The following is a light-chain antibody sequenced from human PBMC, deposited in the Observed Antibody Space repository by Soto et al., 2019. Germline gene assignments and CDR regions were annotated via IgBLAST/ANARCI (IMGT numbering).Light chain of an antibody. Sequence: IQLTQSPSSLSASVGDRVTITCRASQDIAIYLAWYQQKPGEAPKLLIYAASTLYGGVPSRFSGSGSGTEFTLTISSLQPDDSAVYYCQTYDSWPLFGQGTRLEIK. CDR1: QDIAIY. V-gene: IGKV1-9*01. CDR2: AAS. CDR3: QTYDSWPL. J-gene: IGKJ5*01.